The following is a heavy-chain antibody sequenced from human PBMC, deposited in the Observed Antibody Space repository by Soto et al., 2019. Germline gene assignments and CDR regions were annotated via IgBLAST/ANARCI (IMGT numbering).Heavy chain of an antibody. Sequence: SETLSLTCTVSGGSISSGDYYWSWIRQPPGKGLEWIGYIYYSGSTYYNPSLKSRVTISVDTSKNQFSLKLSSVTAADKAVYYCDRDVSSGWHQGLDYWVPGTLVTVSS. D-gene: IGHD6-19*01. J-gene: IGHJ4*02. CDR2: IYYSGST. CDR3: DRDVSSGWHQGLDY. V-gene: IGHV4-30-4*01. CDR1: GGSISSGDYY.